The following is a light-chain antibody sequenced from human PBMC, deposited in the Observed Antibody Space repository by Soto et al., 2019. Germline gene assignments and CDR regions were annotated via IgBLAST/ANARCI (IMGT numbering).Light chain of an antibody. CDR3: CSFAGSNSWV. J-gene: IGLJ3*02. V-gene: IGLV2-23*01. Sequence: QSVLTQPASVSGSPGQSITISCTGTSSDVGTYDLVSWYQHHPGAAPKLIIYEATRRPSGISNRFSGSKSGNTASLTISGLQAEDEADYDCCSFAGSNSWVFGGGTKLTVL. CDR1: SSDVGTYDL. CDR2: EAT.